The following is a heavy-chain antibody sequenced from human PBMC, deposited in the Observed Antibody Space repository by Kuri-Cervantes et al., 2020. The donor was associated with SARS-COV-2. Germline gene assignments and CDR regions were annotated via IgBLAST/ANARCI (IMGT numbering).Heavy chain of an antibody. J-gene: IGHJ6*03. CDR3: ARESGGSSCQYYYYYYMDV. D-gene: IGHD2-15*01. CDR2: IYYSGST. CDR1: GGSISSGDYY. V-gene: IGHV4-30-4*08. Sequence: SETLSLTCTVSGGSISSGDYYWSWIRQPPGKGLEWIGYIYYSGSTYYNPSLKSRVTISVGTSKNQFSLKLSSVTAADTAVYYCARESGGSSCQYYYYYYMDVWGKGITVTVSS.